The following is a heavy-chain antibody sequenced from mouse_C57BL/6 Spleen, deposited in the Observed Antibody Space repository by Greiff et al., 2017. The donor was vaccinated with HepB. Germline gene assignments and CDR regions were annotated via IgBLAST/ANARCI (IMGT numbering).Heavy chain of an antibody. Sequence: VQLQQSGAELVKPGASVKMSCKASGYTFTSYGITWVRQRPGQGLEWIGDIYTGSGSTNYNEKVKSRATLTVDTSSNTAYMQLSSLTSEDSAVYDGARRAIYYDYENAMDYWGQGTSVTVSS. J-gene: IGHJ4*01. CDR1: GYTFTSYG. V-gene: IGHV1-55*01. CDR3: ARRAIYYDYENAMDY. CDR2: IYTGSGST. D-gene: IGHD2-4*01.